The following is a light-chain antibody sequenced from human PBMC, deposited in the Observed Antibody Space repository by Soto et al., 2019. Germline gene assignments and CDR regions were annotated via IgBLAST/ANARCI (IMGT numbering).Light chain of an antibody. J-gene: IGKJ4*01. CDR1: QGIGND. V-gene: IGKV1-17*01. CDR3: LQHNRYPLT. CDR2: AAS. Sequence: DIQMTQSPSSLSASVGDRVTVTCRASQGIGNDLGWFQQKPGKAPKRLIFAASSLQSGVSSRFSGSGSGTEFTLTITSLQPEDFATYYCLQHNRYPLTFGGGTKVEIK.